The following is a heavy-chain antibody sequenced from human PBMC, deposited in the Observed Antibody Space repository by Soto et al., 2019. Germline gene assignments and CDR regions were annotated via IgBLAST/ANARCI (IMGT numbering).Heavy chain of an antibody. CDR1: GFTFSSYW. CDR2: INTDGSST. J-gene: IGHJ4*02. CDR3: ARRGSGVTRGLHY. V-gene: IGHV3-74*01. D-gene: IGHD2-15*01. Sequence: EVQLVDSGGGLVQPGGSLRLSCAASGFTFSSYWMHWVRQAPGKGLVWISRINTDGSSTSYVDSVQGRFTISRDNGKNTLFLQMNSLRGEDSAVYYCARRGSGVTRGLHYWGQGTLVTVSS.